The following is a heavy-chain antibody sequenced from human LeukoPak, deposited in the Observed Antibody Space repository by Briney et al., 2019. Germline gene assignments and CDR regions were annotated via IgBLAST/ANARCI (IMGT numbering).Heavy chain of an antibody. CDR3: ARGSVTLDY. D-gene: IGHD4-17*01. CDR2: INHSGST. V-gene: IGHV4-34*01. CDR1: GGSFSGYY. J-gene: IGHJ4*02. Sequence: PSETLSLTCAVYGGSFSGYYWSWIRQPPGKGLEWIGEINHSGSTNYNPSLKSRVTISVDTSKNQFSLKLSSVTAADTAVDYCARGSVTLDYWGQGTLVTVSS.